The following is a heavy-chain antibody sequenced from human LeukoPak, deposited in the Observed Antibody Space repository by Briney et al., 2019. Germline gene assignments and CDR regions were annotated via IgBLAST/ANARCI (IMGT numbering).Heavy chain of an antibody. CDR1: GFTFSNAW. V-gene: IGHV3-15*01. CDR3: TTDYCSGGSCYYFDY. D-gene: IGHD2-15*01. J-gene: IGHJ4*02. CDR2: IKSKTDGGTT. Sequence: PGGSLRLSCAASGFTFSNAWMSWVGQAPGKGLEWVGRIKSKTDGGTTDYAAPVKGRFTISRDDSKNTLYLQMNSLKTEDTAVYYCTTDYCSGGSCYYFDYWGQGTLVTVSS.